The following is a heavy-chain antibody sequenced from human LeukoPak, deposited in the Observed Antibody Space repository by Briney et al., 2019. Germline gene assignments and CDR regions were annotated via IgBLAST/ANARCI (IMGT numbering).Heavy chain of an antibody. D-gene: IGHD4-23*01. CDR2: IRSKANSHAT. CDR3: SRRGYSGNSGEDY. CDR1: GFTFSDSA. V-gene: IGHV3-73*01. Sequence: PGGSLRLSCAVSGFTFSDSAIHWVRQASGKGLEWVGRIRSKANSHATAYAASVQGRFTISRDDSKNTAYLQMNSLKIEDTAMYYCSRRGYSGNSGEDYWGQGTLVTVSS. J-gene: IGHJ4*02.